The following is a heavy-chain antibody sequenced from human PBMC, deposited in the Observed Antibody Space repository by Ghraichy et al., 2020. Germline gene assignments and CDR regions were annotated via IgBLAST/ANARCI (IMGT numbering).Heavy chain of an antibody. CDR2: IYTGGNT. J-gene: IGHJ4*02. CDR3: VTGVGVWAFGY. Sequence: GGSLRLSCAASGFTVNSNYMSWVRQAPGTGLEWVSLIYTGGNTCYTDSVQCRFTISRDDSKNTLYLQMNSLRAEDTAVYYCVTGVGVWAFGYWGQGTLVTVSS. D-gene: IGHD3-10*01. V-gene: IGHV3-53*01. CDR1: GFTVNSNY.